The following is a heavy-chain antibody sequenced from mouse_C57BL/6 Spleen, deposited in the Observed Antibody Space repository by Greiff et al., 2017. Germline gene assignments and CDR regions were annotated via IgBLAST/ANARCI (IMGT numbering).Heavy chain of an antibody. CDR2: LYPRSGNT. Sequence: VQLQQSGAELARPGASVKLSCKASGYTFTSYGISWVKQRTGQGLEWIGELYPRSGNTYYNEKFKCKATLTADKSSSTAYMELRSLTSEDSAVYFCAREDYGSSYNYAMDYWGQGTSVTVSS. CDR1: GYTFTSYG. V-gene: IGHV1-81*01. D-gene: IGHD1-1*01. J-gene: IGHJ4*01. CDR3: AREDYGSSYNYAMDY.